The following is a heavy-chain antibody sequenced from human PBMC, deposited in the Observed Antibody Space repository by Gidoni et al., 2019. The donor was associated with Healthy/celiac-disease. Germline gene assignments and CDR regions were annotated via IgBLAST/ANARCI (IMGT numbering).Heavy chain of an antibody. D-gene: IGHD3-3*01. CDR2: ISGSGGST. CDR3: AKDRLRGDLYDFWSGYYTPWGAFDI. CDR1: GFTFSSYA. J-gene: IGHJ3*02. V-gene: IGHV3-23*01. Sequence: EMQLLESGGGLVQPGGSLRLSGAASGFTFSSYALSWVRQAPGTGLEWVSAISGSGGSTDYADSVKGRFTISRDNSKNTLYLQMNSLRAEDTAVYYCAKDRLRGDLYDFWSGYYTPWGAFDIWGQGTIVTVSS.